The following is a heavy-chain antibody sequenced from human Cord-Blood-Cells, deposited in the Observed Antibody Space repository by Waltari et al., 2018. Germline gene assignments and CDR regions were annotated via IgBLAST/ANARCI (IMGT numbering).Heavy chain of an antibody. Sequence: EVQLVESGGGLVQPGGSLRLSCAASGFPFSSYEMNWVGPAPGRGLEWVSYISSSGSTIYYADSVKGRFTISRDNAKNSLYLQMNSLRAEDTAVYYCAREGAYSSSWYVGGEGWFDPWGQGTLVTVSS. J-gene: IGHJ5*02. CDR3: AREGAYSSSWYVGGEGWFDP. V-gene: IGHV3-48*03. CDR2: ISSSGSTI. CDR1: GFPFSSYE. D-gene: IGHD6-13*01.